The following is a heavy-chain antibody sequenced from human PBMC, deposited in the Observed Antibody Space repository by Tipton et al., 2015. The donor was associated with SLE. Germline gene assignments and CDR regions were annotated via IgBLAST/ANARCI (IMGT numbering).Heavy chain of an antibody. CDR1: GGSISSYY. J-gene: IGHJ4*02. CDR3: ARDDSGSFFDY. CDR2: IYYSGST. Sequence: TLSLTCTVSGGSISSYYWSWIRQPPGKGLEWIGYIYYSGSTNYNPSLKGRVTISVDTSKNQFSLKLSSVTAADTAVYYCARDDSGSFFDYWGQGTLVTVSS. D-gene: IGHD1-26*01. V-gene: IGHV4-59*01.